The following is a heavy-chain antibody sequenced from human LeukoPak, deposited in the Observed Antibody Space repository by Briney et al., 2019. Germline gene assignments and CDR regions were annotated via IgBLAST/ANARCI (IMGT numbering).Heavy chain of an antibody. V-gene: IGHV1-69*04. CDR2: IIPILGIA. CDR1: GGTFSSYA. J-gene: IGHJ5*02. D-gene: IGHD4-17*01. Sequence: GASVKVSCKASGGTFSSYAISWVRPAPGQGLEWMGRIIPILGIANYAQKFQGRVTITADKSTSTAYMELSSLRSEDTAVYYCARAGGDYAKWIWFDPWGQGTLVTVSS. CDR3: ARAGGDYAKWIWFDP.